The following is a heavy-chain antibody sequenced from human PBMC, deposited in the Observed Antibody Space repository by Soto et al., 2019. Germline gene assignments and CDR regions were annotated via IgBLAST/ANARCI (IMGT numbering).Heavy chain of an antibody. CDR2: IYYSGST. V-gene: IGHV4-59*08. CDR3: ARHMVRGVSFDY. D-gene: IGHD3-10*01. Sequence: SETLSLTCTVSGGSISSYYWSWIRQPPGKGLEWIGYIYYSGSTNYNPSLKSRVTISVDTSKNQFSLKLSSVTAADTAVYYCARHMVRGVSFDYWGQGTLVTVSS. J-gene: IGHJ4*02. CDR1: GGSISSYY.